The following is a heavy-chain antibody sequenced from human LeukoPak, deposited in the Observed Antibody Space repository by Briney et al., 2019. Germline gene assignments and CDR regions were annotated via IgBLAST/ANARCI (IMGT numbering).Heavy chain of an antibody. CDR3: ARKSDFRLDY. V-gene: IGHV5-51*01. J-gene: IGHJ4*02. CDR1: GYTFSIYW. Sequence: GESLKISCKGSGYTFSIYWIVCVRQMPGKGLECMGIIYPGDSYTRYSPSLQGQVTISVDTSIGTAYLKWSSLKASDPAIYYCARKSDFRLDYWGQGTLVTVSS. CDR2: IYPGDSYT. D-gene: IGHD3-3*01.